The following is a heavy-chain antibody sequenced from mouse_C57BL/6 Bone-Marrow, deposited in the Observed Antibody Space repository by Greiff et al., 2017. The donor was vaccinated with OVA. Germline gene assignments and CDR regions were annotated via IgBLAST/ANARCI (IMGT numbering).Heavy chain of an antibody. D-gene: IGHD1-1*01. CDR3: ILRRFGVSYAMDY. J-gene: IGHJ4*01. CDR2: IDPEDGDP. Sequence: EVQVVESGAELVRPGASVKLSCTASGFNITDYYMHWVKQRPEQGLEWIGRIDPEDGDPEYDPKLQGKATMTSDTSSNTAYLQLSSLTSEDTAVYYCILRRFGVSYAMDYWGQGTSVTVSS. V-gene: IGHV14-1*01. CDR1: GFNITDYY.